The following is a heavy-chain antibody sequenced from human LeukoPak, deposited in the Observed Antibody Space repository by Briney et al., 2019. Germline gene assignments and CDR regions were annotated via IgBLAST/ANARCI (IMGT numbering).Heavy chain of an antibody. CDR1: GGSFSGYY. D-gene: IGHD5-18*01. CDR2: INHSGST. V-gene: IGHV4-34*01. J-gene: IGHJ4*02. Sequence: SETLSLTCAVYGGSFSGYYWSWIRQPPGKGLEWIGEINHSGSTNYNPSLESRVTISVDTSKNQFSLKLSSVTAADTAVYYCARGPTTNTAMVIHYFDYWGQGTLVTVSS. CDR3: ARGPTTNTAMVIHYFDY.